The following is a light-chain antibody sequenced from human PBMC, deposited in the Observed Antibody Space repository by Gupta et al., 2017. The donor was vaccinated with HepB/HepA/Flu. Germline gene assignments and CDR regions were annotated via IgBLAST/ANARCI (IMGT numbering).Light chain of an antibody. CDR2: LGS. CDR1: QSLLHSNGYNY. CDR3: MQDLQTPYT. V-gene: IGKV2-28*01. Sequence: DIVMTQSPLSLPVTPGEQPSISCRSSQSLLHSNGYNYLDWYLQKPGQSPQLLIYLGSNRASGVPDRFSGSGSGTDFTLKISRVEAEDVGVYYCMQDLQTPYTFGQGTKLEIK. J-gene: IGKJ2*01.